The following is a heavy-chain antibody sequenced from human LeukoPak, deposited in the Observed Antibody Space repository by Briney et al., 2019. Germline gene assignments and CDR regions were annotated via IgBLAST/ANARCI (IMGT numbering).Heavy chain of an antibody. CDR2: MKEDGGDK. CDR3: ARNRGYVTYDY. V-gene: IGHV3-7*05. J-gene: IGHJ4*02. CDR1: GFTFSNYW. Sequence: GGSLRLSCAASGFTFSNYWMDWVRQAPGKGLEWVASMKEDGGDKYYVDSVKGRFTISRDNAKNSLYLQMNSLRAEDTAVYYCARNRGYVTYDYWGQGNLVTVSS. D-gene: IGHD3-10*02.